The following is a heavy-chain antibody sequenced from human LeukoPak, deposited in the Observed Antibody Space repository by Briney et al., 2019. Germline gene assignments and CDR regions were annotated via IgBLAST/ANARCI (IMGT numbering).Heavy chain of an antibody. Sequence: SETLSLTCNISDYSISSFYWSWIRQPPGKGLEVIGYIFTSGDTNYNPSPKSRVTMSLDTSKKQLSLTMSSVTAADTAVYYCARTARVFDYWGQGTLVTVSS. CDR1: DYSISSFY. CDR3: ARTARVFDY. D-gene: IGHD5-18*01. V-gene: IGHV4-4*09. J-gene: IGHJ4*02. CDR2: IFTSGDT.